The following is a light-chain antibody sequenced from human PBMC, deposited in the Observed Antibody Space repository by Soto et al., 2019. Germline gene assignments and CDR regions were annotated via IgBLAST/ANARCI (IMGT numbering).Light chain of an antibody. CDR2: GVT. Sequence: ALTQPASVSGSPGQSITISCSGTTNDVGGYNYVSWYQQHPGKAPKLLIYGVTDRPSGVSSRFSGSKSGNAASLTISGLQAEDEGDYYCSSYTSSYTWIFGGGTKVTVL. CDR3: SSYTSSYTWI. V-gene: IGLV2-14*03. J-gene: IGLJ3*02. CDR1: TNDVGGYNY.